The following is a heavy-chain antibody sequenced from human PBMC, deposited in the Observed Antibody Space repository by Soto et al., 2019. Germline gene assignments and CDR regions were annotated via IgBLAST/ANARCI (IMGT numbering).Heavy chain of an antibody. J-gene: IGHJ3*02. Sequence: ASVKVSCKASGYTFTGYYMHWVRQAPGQGLEWMGWINPNSGGTNYAQKFQGWVTMTRDTSISTAYMELSRLRSDDTAVYYCARGSYDYVWGSYRHDAFDIWGQGTMVT. CDR1: GYTFTGYY. CDR3: ARGSYDYVWGSYRHDAFDI. V-gene: IGHV1-2*04. D-gene: IGHD3-16*02. CDR2: INPNSGGT.